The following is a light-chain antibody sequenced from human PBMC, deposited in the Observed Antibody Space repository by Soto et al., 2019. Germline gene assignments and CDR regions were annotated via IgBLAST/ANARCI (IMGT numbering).Light chain of an antibody. CDR1: SGHSSYA. V-gene: IGLV4-69*01. Sequence: QSVLTQPPSASASLGASVKLTCTLSSGHSSYAIAWHQKQSEKGPRYLMDLKNDGSHTKGDGIPDRFSGSSSGAERFLIISSLQSEDEADYYCQTWGSGFQVFGGGTKLTVL. CDR3: QTWGSGFQV. J-gene: IGLJ2*01. CDR2: LKNDGSH.